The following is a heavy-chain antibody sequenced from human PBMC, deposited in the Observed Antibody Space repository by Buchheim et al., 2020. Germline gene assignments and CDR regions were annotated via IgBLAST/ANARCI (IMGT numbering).Heavy chain of an antibody. CDR1: GFTFSSYA. D-gene: IGHD2-21*02. CDR3: ARGGGYCGGDCYGVDY. J-gene: IGHJ4*02. Sequence: QVQLVESGGGVVQPGRSLRLSCAASGFTFSSYAMHWVRQAPGKGLEWVAVIWYDGSNKYYADSLKGRFTISRDNSKNTLYLQMNSLRAEDTAVYYCARGGGYCGGDCYGVDYWGQGTL. V-gene: IGHV3-33*01. CDR2: IWYDGSNK.